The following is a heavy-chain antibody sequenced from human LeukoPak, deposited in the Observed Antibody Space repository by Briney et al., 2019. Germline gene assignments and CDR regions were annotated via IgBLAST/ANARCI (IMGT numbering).Heavy chain of an antibody. Sequence: SETLSLTCTVSGGSISSYYWSWVRQPPGKGLEWIGEIYRSGSTNYNPSLKSRVTISVDTSKNQFSLKLSSVTVADTAVYYCARDKVGVTARGYYFDYWGQGTLVTVSS. CDR2: IYRSGST. J-gene: IGHJ4*02. V-gene: IGHV4-59*12. CDR1: GGSISSYY. CDR3: ARDKVGVTARGYYFDY. D-gene: IGHD1-26*01.